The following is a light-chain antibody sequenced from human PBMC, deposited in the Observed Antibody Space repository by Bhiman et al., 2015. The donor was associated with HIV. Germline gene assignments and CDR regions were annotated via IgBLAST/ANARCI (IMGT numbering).Light chain of an antibody. CDR1: TGSFASDF. J-gene: IGLJ3*02. Sequence: NFMLTQPHSVSESPGKTVTVSCTRSTGSFASDFVQRWRQRPGSSPTNVIYDDSQRPSGVPDRFSGSIDSSSNSASLTISGLQTDDEADYYCQSYDANNHWVFGGGTKLTVL. CDR3: QSYDANNHWV. CDR2: DDS. V-gene: IGLV6-57*01.